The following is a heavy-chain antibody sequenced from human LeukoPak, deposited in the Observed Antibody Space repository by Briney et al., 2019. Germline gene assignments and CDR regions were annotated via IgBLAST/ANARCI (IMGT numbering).Heavy chain of an antibody. CDR1: GFTFSSYA. CDR3: ARSGYSYGPYYFDY. Sequence: GRSLRLSCAASGFTFSSYAMHWVRQAPGKGLEWVAVISYDGSNKYYADSVKGRFTISRDNAKNSLYLQMNSLRAEDTAVYYCARSGYSYGPYYFDYWGQGTLVTVSS. J-gene: IGHJ4*02. D-gene: IGHD5-18*01. V-gene: IGHV3-30*07. CDR2: ISYDGSNK.